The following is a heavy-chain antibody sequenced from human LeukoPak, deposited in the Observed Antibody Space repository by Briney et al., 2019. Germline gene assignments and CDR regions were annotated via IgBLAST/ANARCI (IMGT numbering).Heavy chain of an antibody. V-gene: IGHV3-21*01. CDR1: GFTFSSYS. D-gene: IGHD3-3*01. Sequence: GGSLRLSCAASGFTFSSYSMNWVRQAPGKGLEWVSSISSSSSYIYYADSVKGRFTISRDNAKNSLYLQMNSLRAEDTAVYYCARARYGFWSAKHAFDIWGQGTMVTVSS. J-gene: IGHJ3*02. CDR3: ARARYGFWSAKHAFDI. CDR2: ISSSSSYI.